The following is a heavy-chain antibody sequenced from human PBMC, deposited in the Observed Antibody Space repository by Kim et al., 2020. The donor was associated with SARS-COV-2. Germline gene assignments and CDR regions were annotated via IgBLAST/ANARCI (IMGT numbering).Heavy chain of an antibody. CDR3: ARTYCSGGSCYVDAFDI. CDR1: GDSVSSNSAA. D-gene: IGHD2-15*01. CDR2: TYYRSKWYN. Sequence: SQTLSLTCAISGDSVSSNSAAWNWIRQSPSRGLEWLGRTYYRSKWYNDYAVSVKSRITINPDTSKNQFSLQLNSVTPEDTAVYYCARTYCSGGSCYVDAFDIWGQGTMVTVSS. J-gene: IGHJ3*02. V-gene: IGHV6-1*01.